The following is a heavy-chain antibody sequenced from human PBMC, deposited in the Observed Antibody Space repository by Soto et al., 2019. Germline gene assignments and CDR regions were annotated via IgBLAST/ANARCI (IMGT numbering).Heavy chain of an antibody. CDR3: ARARRYFDYDFDY. CDR2: IYYSGRT. Sequence: QVQLQESGPGLVKPSETLSLTCTVSGGSISSYYWSWIRQPPGKGLEWIGYIYYSGRTNYNPSLKSRVTISVDTSKNQFSLKLSSVTAADTAVYYCARARRYFDYDFDYWGQGTLVTVSS. V-gene: IGHV4-59*01. CDR1: GGSISSYY. J-gene: IGHJ4*02. D-gene: IGHD3-9*01.